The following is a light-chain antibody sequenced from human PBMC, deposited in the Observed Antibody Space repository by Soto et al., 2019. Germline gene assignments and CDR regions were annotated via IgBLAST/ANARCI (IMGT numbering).Light chain of an antibody. Sequence: EIGMTQSPGALSLSPGESATLSCVASQSVSSSYLAWYQQKPGQAPRLLIYGASTRATGIPDRFSGSGSGTDFPLTISRREPEDFAVYDCQQYVSSPRTFGQGTKVEIK. J-gene: IGKJ1*01. CDR1: QSVSSSY. CDR3: QQYVSSPRT. CDR2: GAS. V-gene: IGKV3-20*01.